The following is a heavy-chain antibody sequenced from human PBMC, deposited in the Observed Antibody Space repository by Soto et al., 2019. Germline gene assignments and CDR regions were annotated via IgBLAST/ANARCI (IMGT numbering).Heavy chain of an antibody. CDR2: ISSSGTI. CDR1: GFTFSSYD. J-gene: IGHJ4*02. CDR3: AKGPTLVFPQLGN. V-gene: IGHV3-48*03. Sequence: EVQLVQSGGGLVQPGGSLRLSCVASGFTFSSYDMNWVRQAPGKGLEWLSFISSSGTIYYADFPKGRFTVSRDNAKNTLSLQMNGLRVEDTALYYCAKGPTLVFPQLGNWGPGTLVTVSP. D-gene: IGHD2-2*01.